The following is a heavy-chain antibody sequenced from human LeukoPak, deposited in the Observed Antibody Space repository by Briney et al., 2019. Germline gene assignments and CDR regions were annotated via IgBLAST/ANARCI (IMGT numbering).Heavy chain of an antibody. CDR3: ANGPRGQYYYGSGSYSGPIDY. CDR2: ISDSGGRT. CDR1: GITLSNYG. Sequence: PGGSLRLSCAVSGITLSNYGMSWVRRAPGKGLEWVAGISDSGGRTNYADSVKGRFTISRDNPKNTLYLQMNSLRAEDTAVYYCANGPRGQYYYGSGSYSGPIDYWGQGTLVTVSS. J-gene: IGHJ4*02. D-gene: IGHD3-10*01. V-gene: IGHV3-23*01.